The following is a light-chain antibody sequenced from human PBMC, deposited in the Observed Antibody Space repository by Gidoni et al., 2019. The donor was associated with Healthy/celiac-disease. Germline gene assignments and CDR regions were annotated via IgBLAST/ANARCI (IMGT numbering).Light chain of an antibody. CDR2: DAS. Sequence: DIQMTQSPSSLSASVGDRVTITCQASRDITKYLNWYQQKPGKAPKLLIYDASNLQEGVPSRFSGSGSGTHFTFTISSLLPEDFATYYCQQYDNLPYTFGQGTKLEIK. CDR3: QQYDNLPYT. J-gene: IGKJ2*01. V-gene: IGKV1-33*01. CDR1: RDITKY.